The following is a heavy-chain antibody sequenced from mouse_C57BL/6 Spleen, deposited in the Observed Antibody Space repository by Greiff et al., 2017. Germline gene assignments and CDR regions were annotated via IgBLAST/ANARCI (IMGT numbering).Heavy chain of an antibody. CDR3: AREDYGSSYHAY. V-gene: IGHV1-52*01. CDR2: IDPSDSET. CDR1: GYTFTSYW. D-gene: IGHD1-1*01. Sequence: VQLQQPGAELVRPGSSVKLSCKASGYTFTSYWMHWVKQRPIQGLEWIGNIDPSDSETHYNQKFKDKATLTVDKSSSTAYMQLSSLTSEDSAVYYCAREDYGSSYHAYWGQGTLVTVSA. J-gene: IGHJ3*01.